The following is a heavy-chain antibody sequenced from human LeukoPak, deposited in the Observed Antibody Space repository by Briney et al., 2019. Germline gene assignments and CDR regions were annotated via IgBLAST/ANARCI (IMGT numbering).Heavy chain of an antibody. D-gene: IGHD6-19*01. CDR1: GFPFSSYS. Sequence: GGTLRLSCEASGFPFSSYSMNWVRQAPGKGLEWISYISSSSNTMYYADSVKGRFTISRDNAKNSLYLQMNSLRAEDTAVYYCARSVGGWSPFDYWGQGTLVTVSS. J-gene: IGHJ4*02. CDR3: ARSVGGWSPFDY. CDR2: ISSSSNTM. V-gene: IGHV3-48*01.